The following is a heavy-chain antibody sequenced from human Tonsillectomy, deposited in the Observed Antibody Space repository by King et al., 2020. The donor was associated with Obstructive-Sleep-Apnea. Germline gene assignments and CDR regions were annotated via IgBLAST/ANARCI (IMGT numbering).Heavy chain of an antibody. Sequence: LQLQESGSVLVKPSQTLSLTCAVSGGSISSGGYSWSWIRQPPGKCLEWIGYIYHSGSTYFNPSLKSRVTISVDRSKNQFSLKLSSVTAADTAVYYCATYGDYVLDYWGQGTLVTVSS. J-gene: IGHJ4*02. CDR3: ATYGDYVLDY. CDR2: IYHSGST. CDR1: GGSISSGGYS. D-gene: IGHD4-17*01. V-gene: IGHV4-30-2*01.